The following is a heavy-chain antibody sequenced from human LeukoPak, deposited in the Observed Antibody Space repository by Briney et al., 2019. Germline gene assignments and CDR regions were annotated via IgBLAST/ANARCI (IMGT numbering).Heavy chain of an antibody. CDR1: GFILSSHV. J-gene: IGHJ4*02. V-gene: IGHV3-23*01. D-gene: IGHD5-12*01. CDR3: AKLSLGGFEYFDY. CDR2: ISVAGATT. Sequence: SGGSLRLSCVSSGFILSSHVMSWVRQAPEKGLEWVSCISVAGATTDYADSVKGRFTISRDNSKSTVYLQMNGLRVEDTALYYCAKLSLGGFEYFDYWGQGTLVTVSS.